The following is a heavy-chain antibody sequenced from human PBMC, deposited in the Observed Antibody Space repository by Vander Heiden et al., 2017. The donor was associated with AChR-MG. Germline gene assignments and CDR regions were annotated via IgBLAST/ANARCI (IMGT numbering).Heavy chain of an antibody. J-gene: IGHJ4*02. CDR3: ARSITMVRGVPANFDY. D-gene: IGHD3-10*01. CDR1: GLTVSTSP. CDR2: ISSSGRDR. V-gene: IGHV3-21*02. Sequence: EVQLVESGGGLVKPGGSLRLSCIVSGLTVSTSPMNWVRQAPGRGLEWVSSISSSGRDRSYADSVEGRFTISRDDAKNSLFLQMDSLRAGDTAIYYCARSITMVRGVPANFDYWGQGIQVAVSS.